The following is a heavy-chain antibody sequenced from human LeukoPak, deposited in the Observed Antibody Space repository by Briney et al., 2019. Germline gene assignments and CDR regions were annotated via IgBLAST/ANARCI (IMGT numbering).Heavy chain of an antibody. Sequence: SETLSLACSVSGGSITTSRYYWGWIRQSPGKGLEWIGSVYYFGNAYYRPSLMSRATISIDTSKKRISLNLTSVTARDTAIYYCATHKERSYFESWGQGTLVTVSS. D-gene: IGHD3-10*01. J-gene: IGHJ4*02. CDR3: ATHKERSYFES. CDR2: VYYFGNA. CDR1: GGSITTSRYY. V-gene: IGHV4-39*01.